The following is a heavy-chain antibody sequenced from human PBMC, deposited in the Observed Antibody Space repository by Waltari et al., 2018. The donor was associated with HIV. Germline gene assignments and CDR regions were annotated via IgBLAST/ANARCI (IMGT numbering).Heavy chain of an antibody. CDR2: ISYSGST. V-gene: IGHV4-31*03. CDR3: ARGPYCGVDCFHFDY. D-gene: IGHD2-21*02. J-gene: IGHJ4*02. Sequence: QVQLQESGPGLVKPSQTLSLTCTVSGGSITSAVSYWRWLLQPPGKGLEWIGYISYSGSTYYNPSLKSRLSVSVDTSKNQFSLKLSSVTAADTAVYYCARGPYCGVDCFHFDYWGQGTLVTVSS. CDR1: GGSITSAVSY.